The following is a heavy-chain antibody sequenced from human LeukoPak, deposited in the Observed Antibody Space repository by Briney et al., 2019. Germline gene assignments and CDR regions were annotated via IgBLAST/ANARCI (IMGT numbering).Heavy chain of an antibody. CDR1: GFTFSSYA. J-gene: IGHJ3*02. V-gene: IGHV3-30-3*01. D-gene: IGHD4-17*01. CDR2: ISYDGSNK. CDR3: ARDHDYGDYRAAFDI. Sequence: GGSLRLSCAASGFTFSSYAMHWVRQAPGKGLEWVAVISYDGSNKYYADSVEGRFTISRDNSKNTLCLQMNSLRAEDTAVYYCARDHDYGDYRAAFDIWGQGTMVTVSS.